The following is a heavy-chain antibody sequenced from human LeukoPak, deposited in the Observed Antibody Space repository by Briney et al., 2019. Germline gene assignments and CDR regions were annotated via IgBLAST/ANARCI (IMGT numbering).Heavy chain of an antibody. Sequence: GGSLRLSCAASGFTFRSYGMSWVRQAPGKGLEWVSVIYSGGSTYYADSVKGRFTISRDNSKNTLYLQMNSLRAEDTAVYYCARVRHSGYDYFDYWGQGTLVTVSS. V-gene: IGHV3-53*01. CDR1: GFTFRSYG. CDR3: ARVRHSGYDYFDY. J-gene: IGHJ4*02. D-gene: IGHD5-12*01. CDR2: IYSGGST.